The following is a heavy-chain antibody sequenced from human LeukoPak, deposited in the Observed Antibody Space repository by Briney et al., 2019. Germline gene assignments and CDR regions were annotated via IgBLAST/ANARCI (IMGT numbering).Heavy chain of an antibody. D-gene: IGHD3-10*01. V-gene: IGHV3-23*01. CDR2: ISGSGGST. CDR1: GFTFSSYG. J-gene: IGHJ4*02. CDR3: AKDDAWLRFGE. Sequence: GGSLRLSCAASGFTFSSYGMSWVRQAPGKGLEWVSAISGSGGSTYYADSVKGRFTISRDNSKNTLYLEVISLTAEDTAVYYCAKDDAWLRFGEWSQGTLVTVSS.